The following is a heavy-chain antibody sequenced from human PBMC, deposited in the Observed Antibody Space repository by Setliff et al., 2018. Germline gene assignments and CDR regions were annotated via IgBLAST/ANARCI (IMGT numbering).Heavy chain of an antibody. D-gene: IGHD1-1*01. V-gene: IGHV3-66*02. CDR1: GFSVSGFTVGSNY. CDR3: ARQKTTFVFDI. Sequence: GGSLRLSCELSGFSVSGFTVGSNYMGWVRQAPGRGLQCVSVIYSDDDTFYAESVKGRFTISRDNSKNTVYLQMNSLSAEDAATYYCARQKTTFVFDIWGQGTVVTVSS. J-gene: IGHJ3*02. CDR2: IYSDDDT.